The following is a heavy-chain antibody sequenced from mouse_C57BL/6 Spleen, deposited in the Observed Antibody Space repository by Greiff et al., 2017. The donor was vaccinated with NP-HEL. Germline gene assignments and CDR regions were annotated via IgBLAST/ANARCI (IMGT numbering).Heavy chain of an antibody. CDR2: IDPANGNT. V-gene: IGHV14-3*01. CDR3: ARGYGSSFYAMDY. Sequence: VQLKESVAELVRPGASVKLSCTASGFNIKNTYMHWVKQRPEQGLEWIGRIDPANGNTKYAPKFPGKAPITADTSSNTAYLQLSSLTSEDTAIYYCARGYGSSFYAMDYWGQGTSVTVSS. J-gene: IGHJ4*01. D-gene: IGHD1-1*01. CDR1: GFNIKNTY.